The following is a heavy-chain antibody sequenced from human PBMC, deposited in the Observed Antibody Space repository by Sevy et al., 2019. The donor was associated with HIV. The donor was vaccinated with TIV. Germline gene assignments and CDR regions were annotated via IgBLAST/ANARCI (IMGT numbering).Heavy chain of an antibody. V-gene: IGHV3-53*01. Sequence: GGSLRLSCAASGFTVSSNYMSWVRQAPGKGLEWVSVIYSDGNTYYADSEKGRFTISRDNSKNTLYLQMNSLRAEDTAVYYCARGLILEWSWYGMDVWGQGTTVTVSS. J-gene: IGHJ6*02. CDR1: GFTVSSNY. D-gene: IGHD3-3*01. CDR3: ARGLILEWSWYGMDV. CDR2: IYSDGNT.